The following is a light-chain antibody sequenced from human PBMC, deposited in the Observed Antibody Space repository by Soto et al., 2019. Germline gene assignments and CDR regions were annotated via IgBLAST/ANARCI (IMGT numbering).Light chain of an antibody. Sequence: QSALTQPASVSGSPGQSITISCTGTNSDVGGYNRPSGVSNRFSGSRSGNTASLTISGLQTEDEADYFCSSYRSSNTVTFGGGTKVTVL. J-gene: IGLJ2*01. V-gene: IGLV2-14*01. CDR2: GY. CDR3: SSYRSSNTVT.